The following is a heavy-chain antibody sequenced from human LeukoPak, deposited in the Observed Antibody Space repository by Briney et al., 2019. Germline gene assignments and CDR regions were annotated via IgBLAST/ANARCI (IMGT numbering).Heavy chain of an antibody. V-gene: IGHV3-33*01. D-gene: IGHD3-10*01. CDR1: GFTFSSYG. CDR2: MWYDGSNK. J-gene: IGHJ4*02. Sequence: GGSLRLSCAASGFTFSSYGMHWVRQAQGKGREWEAVMWYDGSNKYYANSVKGRFTISRDNSKNTLYLQMNSLRAEDTAVYYCATDYYGSGSYYKGEVDYWGQGTLVTVSS. CDR3: ATDYYGSGSYYKGEVDY.